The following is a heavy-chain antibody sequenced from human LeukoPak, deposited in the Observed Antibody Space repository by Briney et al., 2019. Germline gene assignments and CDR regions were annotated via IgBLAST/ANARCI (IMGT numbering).Heavy chain of an antibody. J-gene: IGHJ4*02. V-gene: IGHV3-7*03. Sequence: GGSLRLSCAASGFTFSSSWMNWVRQAPGKGLEWVANIKQDGSEKYYVDSVKGRFTISRDNAKNSLYLQMNSLRAEDTAVYYCARSNIVVVPAAIWFDYWGQGTLVTVSS. CDR3: ARSNIVVVPAAIWFDY. CDR1: GFTFSSSW. CDR2: IKQDGSEK. D-gene: IGHD2-2*01.